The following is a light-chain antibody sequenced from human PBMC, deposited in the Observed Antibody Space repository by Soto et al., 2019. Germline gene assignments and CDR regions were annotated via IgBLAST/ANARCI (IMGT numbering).Light chain of an antibody. CDR2: KAS. CDR1: QRISRW. CDR3: QQYKSYSRT. J-gene: IGKJ1*01. V-gene: IGKV1-5*03. Sequence: EIQMTQSPSTQSVSVGDRVTITCRASQRISRWLAWYQQKVGKAPKVLIYKASSLESGVPSRFSGSGSGTGLSLTISSLQPDDFATFYCQQYKSYSRTFGQGTKLDIK.